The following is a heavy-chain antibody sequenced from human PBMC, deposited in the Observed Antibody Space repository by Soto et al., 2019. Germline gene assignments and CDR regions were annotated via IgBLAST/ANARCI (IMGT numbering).Heavy chain of an antibody. CDR2: LSYEGSEE. CDR3: ALTRRSSLLEVAGPGFEY. Sequence: QVRLVESGGGVVQPGRSLRLSCAASGFNFGVFGMHWVRQAPGKGLEWLSVLSYEGSEEYYADSVRGRFTISRDNSKNTLFLQMDSLTVDYTGVYYCALTRRSSLLEVAGPGFEYWGQGTLVTVS. CDR1: GFNFGVFG. V-gene: IGHV3-30*03. J-gene: IGHJ4*02. D-gene: IGHD6-19*01.